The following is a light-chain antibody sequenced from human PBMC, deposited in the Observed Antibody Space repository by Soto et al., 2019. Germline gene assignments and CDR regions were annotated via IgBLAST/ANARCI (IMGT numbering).Light chain of an antibody. CDR3: QSYAGTSVV. Sequence: FMLSQPHSVSGSPGKTVTISCTRSTGNIASNYVQWYQQRPGSAPTSVIYEDSQRPSGVPDRFSGSIDSSSNSASLTISGLETEDEADYYCQSYAGTSVVFGGGTKLTVL. V-gene: IGLV6-57*04. J-gene: IGLJ2*01. CDR1: TGNIASNY. CDR2: EDS.